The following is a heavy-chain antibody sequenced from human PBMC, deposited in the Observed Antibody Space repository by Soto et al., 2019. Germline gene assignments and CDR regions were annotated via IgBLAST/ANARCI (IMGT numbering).Heavy chain of an antibody. CDR3: VRGYSDYTDYFDY. CDR2: IKQDGSET. V-gene: IGHV3-7*03. D-gene: IGHD5-12*01. Sequence: GGSLRLSCAASGFTFRSYSMDWVRQAPGKGLEWVAIIKQDGSETYYVDSVRGRFTVSRDNAKKLLFLQMNSLRPEDTAVYYCVRGYSDYTDYFDYWGQGTLVTVSS. J-gene: IGHJ4*02. CDR1: GFTFRSYS.